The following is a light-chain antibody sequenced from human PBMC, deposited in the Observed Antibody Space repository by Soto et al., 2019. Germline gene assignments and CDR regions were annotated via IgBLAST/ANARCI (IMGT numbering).Light chain of an antibody. CDR3: QQYGSSPRT. V-gene: IGKV3-20*01. CDR1: QSVADNY. Sequence: EIVLTQSPGTLSVSPGDSATLSCKASQSVADNYLAWYQQKPGQAPRLVVYGESSRATGVPARFSGSGSGTDLNLTISRLEPEDFAVYYCQQYGSSPRTCGGGTKVEIK. J-gene: IGKJ4*01. CDR2: GES.